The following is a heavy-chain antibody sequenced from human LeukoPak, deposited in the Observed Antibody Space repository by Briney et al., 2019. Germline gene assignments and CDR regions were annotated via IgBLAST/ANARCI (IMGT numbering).Heavy chain of an antibody. CDR1: GYTFTSYA. Sequence: GASVKVSCKASGYTFTSYAMHWVRQAPGQRLEWMGGIIPIFGTANYAQKFQGRVTITADKSTSTAYMELSSLRSEDTAVYYCATLSEGGSYYSDWGQGTLVTVSS. V-gene: IGHV1-69*06. CDR2: IIPIFGTA. J-gene: IGHJ4*02. CDR3: ATLSEGGSYYSD. D-gene: IGHD3-10*01.